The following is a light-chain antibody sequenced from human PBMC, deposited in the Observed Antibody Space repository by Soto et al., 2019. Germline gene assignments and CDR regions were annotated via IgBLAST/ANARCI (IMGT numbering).Light chain of an antibody. CDR1: QTVRNNY. CDR2: DAS. CDR3: QESGAFGGLT. V-gene: IGKV3-20*01. Sequence: VLTQSPGTLSVSPGERSTLSCMAIQTVRNNYLSWYQQKPGQAPRLLIYDASSRATGIPDRFSGGGSGTDFTLTISRLEPEDFAVYYCQESGAFGGLTVGGGTQVEIK. J-gene: IGKJ4*01.